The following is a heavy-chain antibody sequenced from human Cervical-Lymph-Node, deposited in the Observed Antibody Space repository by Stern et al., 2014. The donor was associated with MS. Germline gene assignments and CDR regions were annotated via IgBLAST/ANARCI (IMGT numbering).Heavy chain of an antibody. CDR2: IIPMFGTP. J-gene: IGHJ4*02. CDR3: ANRDMGYTYGRHDY. Sequence: QVQLVQSGAEVKKPGSSVKVSCKASGGTFNNHVIYWVRQARGQGLEWMGGIIPMFGTPDYARKFPGRVSITADMYTSTVHMVLCSLNYEDTAIYYCANRDMGYTYGRHDYWGQGTLVTVS. V-gene: IGHV1-69*06. CDR1: GGTFNNHV. D-gene: IGHD5-12*01.